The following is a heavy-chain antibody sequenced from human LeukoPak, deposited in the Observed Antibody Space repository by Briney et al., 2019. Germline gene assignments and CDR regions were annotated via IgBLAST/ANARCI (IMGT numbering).Heavy chain of an antibody. J-gene: IGHJ4*02. CDR2: IYYSGST. CDR1: GGSISSGDYY. V-gene: IGHV4-30-4*01. D-gene: IGHD6-6*01. CDR3: ARVESSSGNDY. Sequence: SQTLSLTCTVSGGSISSGDYYWSWIRQPPGKGLEWIGHIYYSGSTYYNPSLKSRVTISVDTSKNQFSLKLSSVTAADTAVYYCARVESSSGNDYWGQGTLVTVSS.